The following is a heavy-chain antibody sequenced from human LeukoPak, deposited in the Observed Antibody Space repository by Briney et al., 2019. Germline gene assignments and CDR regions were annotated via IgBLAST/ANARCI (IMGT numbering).Heavy chain of an antibody. Sequence: GGSLRLSCAASGITFSSYAMHWVRQAPGKGLEWVSLISGDGGSTYYADSVKGRFTISRDNSKNSLYLQMNSLRTEDTALYYCAKDTAYDYYYYGMDVWGQGTTVTVSS. J-gene: IGHJ6*02. V-gene: IGHV3-43*02. D-gene: IGHD3-3*01. CDR2: ISGDGGST. CDR3: AKDTAYDYYYYGMDV. CDR1: GITFSSYA.